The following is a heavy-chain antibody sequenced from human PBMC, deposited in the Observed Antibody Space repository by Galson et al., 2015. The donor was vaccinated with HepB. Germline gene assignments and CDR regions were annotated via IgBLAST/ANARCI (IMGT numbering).Heavy chain of an antibody. CDR1: EFTAGSSY. J-gene: IGHJ1*01. V-gene: IGHV3-53*04. Sequence: SLRLSCAVSEFTAGSSYMTWVRQAPGKGLESVSVIYHGGTTKYADSVKGRFTISRHSSSNSVYLQMNSLRAEDTAVYYCARAHTNGWLAIEHWGQGTLVTVSS. CDR2: IYHGGTT. D-gene: IGHD6-19*01. CDR3: ARAHTNGWLAIEH.